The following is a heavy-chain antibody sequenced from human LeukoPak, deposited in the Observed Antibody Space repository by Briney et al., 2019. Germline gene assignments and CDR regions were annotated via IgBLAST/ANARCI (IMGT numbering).Heavy chain of an antibody. J-gene: IGHJ4*02. V-gene: IGHV3-48*01. Sequence: GGSLRLSCAASAFTFSDYSMNWVRQAPGKGREWISYISGRSSTIYYADSVRGRFTISRDNAKNSMYLQMNSLRAEDTAVYYCARDRLTSGSYFFDYWGQGTLVTVSS. CDR2: ISGRSSTI. CDR1: AFTFSDYS. D-gene: IGHD1-26*01. CDR3: ARDRLTSGSYFFDY.